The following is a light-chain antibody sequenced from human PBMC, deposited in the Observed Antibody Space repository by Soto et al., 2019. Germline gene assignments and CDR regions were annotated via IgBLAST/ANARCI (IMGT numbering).Light chain of an antibody. CDR1: SSDVGGYNY. CDR2: DVS. V-gene: IGLV2-11*01. CDR3: CSYAGSPRYV. Sequence: QSALTQPRSVSGSPGQSVTISCTGTSSDVGGYNYVSWYQQHPGKAPKVMIYDVSERPSGVPDRFSGSKSGNTASPTISGLQAADEADYYCCSYAGSPRYVFGTGTKLTVL. J-gene: IGLJ1*01.